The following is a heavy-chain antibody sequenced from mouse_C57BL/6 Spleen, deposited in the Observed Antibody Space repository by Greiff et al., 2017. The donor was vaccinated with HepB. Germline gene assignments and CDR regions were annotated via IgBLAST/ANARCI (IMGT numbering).Heavy chain of an antibody. V-gene: IGHV10-1*01. J-gene: IGHJ1*03. D-gene: IGHD1-1*01. CDR3: VRLHYYGSRGGYFDV. Sequence: EVKLVESGGGLVQPKGSLKLSCAASGFSFNTYAMNWVRQAPGKGLEWVARIRSKSNNYATYYADSVKDRFTISRDDSESMLYLQMNNLKTEDTAVYYCVRLHYYGSRGGYFDVWGTGTTVTVSS. CDR2: IRSKSNNYAT. CDR1: GFSFNTYA.